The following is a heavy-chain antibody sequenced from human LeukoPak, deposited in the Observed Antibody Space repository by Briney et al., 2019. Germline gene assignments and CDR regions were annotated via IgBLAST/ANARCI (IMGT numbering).Heavy chain of an antibody. J-gene: IGHJ4*02. CDR3: ARDLGAVVPAAIDFDY. V-gene: IGHV1-18*01. CDR1: GYTFTSYG. D-gene: IGHD2-2*01. CDR2: ISAYNGNT. Sequence: ASVKVSCKASGYTFTSYGISWVRQAPGQGLEWMGWISAYNGNTNYAQKLQGRVTMTTDTSTSTAYMELRSLRSDDTAVYYCARDLGAVVPAAIDFDYWGQGNLVTVSS.